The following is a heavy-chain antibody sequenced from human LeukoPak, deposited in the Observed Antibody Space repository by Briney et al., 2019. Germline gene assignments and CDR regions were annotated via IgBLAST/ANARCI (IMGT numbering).Heavy chain of an antibody. J-gene: IGHJ4*02. V-gene: IGHV3-33*01. CDR2: IWYDGSNK. Sequence: PWRSLRLSCAASGFTFSSYGMHWVRQAPGKGLEWVAVIWYDGSNKYYAYSEKGRFTIARDNSKNTLYLQITSLRAEETAVYYCARDSVGLPLDYWGQGTLVTVSS. D-gene: IGHD1-26*01. CDR3: ARDSVGLPLDY. CDR1: GFTFSSYG.